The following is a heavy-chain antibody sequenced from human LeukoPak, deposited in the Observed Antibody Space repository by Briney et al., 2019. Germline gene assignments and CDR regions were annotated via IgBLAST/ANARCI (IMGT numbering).Heavy chain of an antibody. CDR2: ISSSGGTT. Sequence: PGGSLRLTCAASGFTFSTYAVNWVGQAPGKGLEWVSAISSSGGTTYYADSVKCRFSISRDNSKNTLYLRMNSLRAEDTAIYYCAKDRNASPTNFDSWGQGTLVTVSA. V-gene: IGHV3-23*01. J-gene: IGHJ4*02. CDR3: AKDRNASPTNFDS. D-gene: IGHD5-12*01. CDR1: GFTFSTYA.